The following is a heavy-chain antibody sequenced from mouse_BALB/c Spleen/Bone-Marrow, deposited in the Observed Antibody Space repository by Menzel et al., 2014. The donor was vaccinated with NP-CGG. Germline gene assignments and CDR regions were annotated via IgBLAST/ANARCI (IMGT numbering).Heavy chain of an antibody. D-gene: IGHD2-4*01. CDR3: ARDSFLITRALDY. J-gene: IGHJ4*01. Sequence: QVQLQQSGPGLVAPSQSLSITCTVSGFSLTGYGVSWVRQSPGKGLEWLGMIWGDGSTDYNSALKSRLSISKDYSKSQVFLKMNSLQTDDTARYYCARDSFLITRALDYWGQGTSVTVSS. CDR1: GFSLTGYG. CDR2: IWGDGST. V-gene: IGHV2-6-7*01.